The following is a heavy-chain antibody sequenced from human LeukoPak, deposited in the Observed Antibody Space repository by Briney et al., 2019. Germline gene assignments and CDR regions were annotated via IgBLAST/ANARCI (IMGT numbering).Heavy chain of an antibody. V-gene: IGHV4-61*08. Sequence: SETLSLTCTVSGGSISSGDYYWSWIRQPPGKGLEWIGYIYYSGSTNYNPSLKSRVTISVDTSKNQFSLKLSSVTAADTAVYYCARLLRVKTVGPDLYYFDYWGQGTLVTVSS. CDR2: IYYSGST. CDR1: GGSISSGDYY. D-gene: IGHD2-21*01. CDR3: ARLLRVKTVGPDLYYFDY. J-gene: IGHJ4*02.